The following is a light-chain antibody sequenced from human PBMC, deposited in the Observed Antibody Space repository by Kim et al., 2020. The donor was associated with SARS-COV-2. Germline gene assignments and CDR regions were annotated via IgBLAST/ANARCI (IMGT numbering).Light chain of an antibody. Sequence: EIVLTQFPATLSLSPGETATLSCRASQSVSNFLAWYQQKPGQAPRLLIYDASNRAPDIPDRFSGSGSGTDFTLTISSLEPEDFAVYYCQQRTNWPPFTFGQGTKLEI. V-gene: IGKV3-11*01. CDR3: QQRTNWPPFT. J-gene: IGKJ2*01. CDR2: DAS. CDR1: QSVSNF.